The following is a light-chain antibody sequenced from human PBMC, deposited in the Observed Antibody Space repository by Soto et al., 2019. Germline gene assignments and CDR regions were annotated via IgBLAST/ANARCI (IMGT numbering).Light chain of an antibody. CDR3: QQRSNWPVT. V-gene: IGKV3-11*01. J-gene: IGKJ1*01. Sequence: EIVLTQSPATLSLSPGEGATLSCRASQSVSSYLAWYQQKPGQAPRLLIYDASNRATGIPARFSGSGSGTDFTLVISSLEPEDFAVYYCQQRSNWPVTFGLGTKVEV. CDR2: DAS. CDR1: QSVSSY.